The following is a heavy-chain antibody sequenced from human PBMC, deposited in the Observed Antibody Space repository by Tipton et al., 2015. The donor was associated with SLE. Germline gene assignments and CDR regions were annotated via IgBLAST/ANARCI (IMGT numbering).Heavy chain of an antibody. J-gene: IGHJ4*02. CDR3: AQRSSFLTGHYTD. Sequence: TLSLTCTVSGGSIVGNYWSWIRQPPGKRLEWVGYIYYSGSANYNPSLNSRVSISVDTSHNQFSLKLTSVAAADTAMYYCAQRSSFLTGHYTDWGQGTLVTVSS. CDR1: GGSIVGNY. V-gene: IGHV4-59*03. D-gene: IGHD3/OR15-3a*01. CDR2: IYYSGSA.